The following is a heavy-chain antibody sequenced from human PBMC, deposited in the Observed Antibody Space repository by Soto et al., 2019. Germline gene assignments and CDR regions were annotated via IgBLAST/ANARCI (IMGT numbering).Heavy chain of an antibody. CDR1: GGSITSYY. V-gene: IGHV4-4*02. Sequence: SETLSLTCSVSGGSITSYYWSWVRQPPGKGLEWIGEIYHSGSTNYNPSLKSRVTISVDKSKNQFSLKLSSVTAADTAVYYCARGWSAGFDYWGQGTLVTVSS. CDR3: ARGWSAGFDY. CDR2: IYHSGST. J-gene: IGHJ4*02. D-gene: IGHD3-3*01.